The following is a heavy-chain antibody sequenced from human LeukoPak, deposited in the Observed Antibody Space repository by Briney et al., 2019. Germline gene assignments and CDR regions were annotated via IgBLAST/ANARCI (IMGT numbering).Heavy chain of an antibody. D-gene: IGHD3-10*01. Sequence: SQTLSLTCTVSGGSISSGGNYWSWIRQHPGKGLEWIGYIYDSVNTFYNPSLKSRVTLSVDTSKNTFSLNLSSVTAADTAVHFCARDSMMSYPDDWGEGTLGTVSS. CDR1: GGSISSGGNY. CDR3: ARDSMMSYPDD. V-gene: IGHV4-31*03. CDR2: IYDSVNT. J-gene: IGHJ4*02.